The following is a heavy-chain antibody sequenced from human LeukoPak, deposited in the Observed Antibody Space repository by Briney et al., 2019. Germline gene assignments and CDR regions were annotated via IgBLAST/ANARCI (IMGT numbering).Heavy chain of an antibody. CDR2: IYSGGST. Sequence: GSLRLSCAASGFTFSSYAMSWVRQAPGKGLEWVSVIYSGGSTYYADSVKGRFTISRDNSKNTFYLQMNSLRAEDTAVYYCARGVSYGSGSYIGDPWGQGTLVTVSS. J-gene: IGHJ5*02. CDR1: GFTFSSYA. V-gene: IGHV3-53*01. CDR3: ARGVSYGSGSYIGDP. D-gene: IGHD3-10*01.